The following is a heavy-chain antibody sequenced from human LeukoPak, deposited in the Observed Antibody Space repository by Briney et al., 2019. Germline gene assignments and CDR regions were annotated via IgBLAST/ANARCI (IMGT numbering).Heavy chain of an antibody. Sequence: GGSLRLSCAASGFTFSSNYMSWVRQAPGKGLEWVSVIYSGGSTYYADSVKGRFTISRDNSKNTLYLQMNSLRAEDTAVYYCARESATAAGLTDDYWGQGTLVTVSS. V-gene: IGHV3-53*01. D-gene: IGHD6-13*01. CDR3: ARESATAAGLTDDY. J-gene: IGHJ4*02. CDR2: IYSGGST. CDR1: GFTFSSNY.